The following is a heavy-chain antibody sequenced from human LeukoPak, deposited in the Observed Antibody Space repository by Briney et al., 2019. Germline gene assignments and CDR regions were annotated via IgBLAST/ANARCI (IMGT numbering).Heavy chain of an antibody. V-gene: IGHV5-51*01. CDR2: IHPSDSDT. CDR3: ARPLQTTSGAFDL. J-gene: IGHJ3*01. Sequence: GESLKISCKGSGYTFTDYWIGWVRHTPGKGLEWMGIIHPSDSDTRYSPSFQGQVTISADKTISTAYLQWSSLQASDTAMYYCARPLQTTSGAFDLWGQGTMVTVSS. D-gene: IGHD4-17*01. CDR1: GYTFTDYW.